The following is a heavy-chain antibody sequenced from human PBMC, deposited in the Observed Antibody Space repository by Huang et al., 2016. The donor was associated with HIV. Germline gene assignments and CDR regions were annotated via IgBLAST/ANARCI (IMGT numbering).Heavy chain of an antibody. Sequence: EVQLVQSGAEVKKHGESLKISCKGSGYSFTSYWIGWWRQMPGKGLEWMVISYPGDSAASYSPSFPGQVTISADKSISTAYLQWSSLKASDTAMYYCARLSTTWYFDYWGQGTLVTVSS. D-gene: IGHD1-1*01. CDR3: ARLSTTWYFDY. V-gene: IGHV5-51*01. CDR1: GYSFTSYW. J-gene: IGHJ4*02. CDR2: SYPGDSAA.